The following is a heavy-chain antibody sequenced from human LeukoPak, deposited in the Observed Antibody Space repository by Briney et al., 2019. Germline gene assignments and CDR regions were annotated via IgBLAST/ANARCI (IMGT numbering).Heavy chain of an antibody. CDR3: AKDLEHSSSWYPRIDY. CDR2: IRYDGSNK. D-gene: IGHD6-13*01. CDR1: GFTFSSYG. Sequence: GGSLRLSCAASGFTFSSYGMHWVRQAPGKGLEWVAFIRYDGSNKYYADSVKGRFTISRDNSKNTLYLQMNSLRAEDTAVYYCAKDLEHSSSWYPRIDYWGQGTLVTVSS. J-gene: IGHJ4*02. V-gene: IGHV3-30*02.